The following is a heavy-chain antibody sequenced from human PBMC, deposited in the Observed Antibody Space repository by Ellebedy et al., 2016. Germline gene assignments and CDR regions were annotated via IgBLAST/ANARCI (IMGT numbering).Heavy chain of an antibody. Sequence: GESLKISCAASGFTVSSNYMSWVRQAPGKGLEWVSVLYSGGTILYADSVKGRFTISRDNTKNTLYLQMNSRRAEDTAVYYCAKGNAVPGPEPLDYWGQGTLVTVSS. D-gene: IGHD6-19*01. V-gene: IGHV3-66*01. J-gene: IGHJ4*02. CDR1: GFTVSSNY. CDR2: LYSGGTI. CDR3: AKGNAVPGPEPLDY.